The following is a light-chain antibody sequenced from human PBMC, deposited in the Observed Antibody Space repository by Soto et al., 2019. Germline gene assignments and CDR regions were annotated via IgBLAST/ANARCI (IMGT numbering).Light chain of an antibody. Sequence: QAVVTQPPSVSGAPGQRVTISCTGSSSNIGAGYDVHWYQQLPGTAPKLLIYGNSNRPSGVPDRFSGSKSGTSASLAITGLQAEDEADYYCQSYDISLSVVVFGGGTKLTV. CDR2: GNS. CDR3: QSYDISLSVVV. V-gene: IGLV1-40*01. J-gene: IGLJ2*01. CDR1: SSNIGAGYD.